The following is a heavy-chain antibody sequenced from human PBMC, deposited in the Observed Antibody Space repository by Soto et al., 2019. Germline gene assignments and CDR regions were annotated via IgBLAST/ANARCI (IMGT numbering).Heavy chain of an antibody. V-gene: IGHV3-73*02. CDR1: GFIVSGFG. D-gene: IGHD3-10*01. CDR3: ARYRPGSGALDY. CDR2: IRDKGNNYAT. Sequence: EVQLVESGGGLVQPGGSLKLPCAASGFIVSGFGIHWVRQASGKGLEWVGRIRDKGNNYATTYAASMKGRFTISRDDSETTAFLQMNSLITEDTAVYYCARYRPGSGALDYWGQGTLVTVSS. J-gene: IGHJ4*02.